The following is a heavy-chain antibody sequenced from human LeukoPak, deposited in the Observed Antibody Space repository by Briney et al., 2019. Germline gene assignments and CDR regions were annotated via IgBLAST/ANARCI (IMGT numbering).Heavy chain of an antibody. Sequence: SETLSLTCTVSGGSICGYYWSWIWQPPGKGLEWIGYIYYSGSTNYNPSLKNRATKSGDTSKNQFSLKLCSVTAADTAVYYCARDRNPTYYYDSSAKVRFVIWGQGTMVTVSS. CDR1: GGSICGYY. CDR2: IYYSGST. J-gene: IGHJ3*02. V-gene: IGHV4-59*01. CDR3: ARDRNPTYYYDSSAKVRFVI. D-gene: IGHD3-22*01.